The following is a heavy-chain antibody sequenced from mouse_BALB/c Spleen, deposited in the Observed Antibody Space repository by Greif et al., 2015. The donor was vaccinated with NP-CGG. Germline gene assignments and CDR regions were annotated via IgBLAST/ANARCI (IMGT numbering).Heavy chain of an antibody. D-gene: IGHD4-1*01. CDR3: ARRTGTEAMDY. Sequence: QVQLQQPGPELVKPGASVKISCKASGYTFTDYYINWVKQKPGQGLEWIGWIYPGSGNTKYNEKFKDKATLTVDTSSSTAYMQLSSLTPEDTAVYFCARRTGTEAMDYWGQGTSVTVSS. J-gene: IGHJ4*01. V-gene: IGHV1-84*02. CDR2: IYPGSGNT. CDR1: GYTFTDYY.